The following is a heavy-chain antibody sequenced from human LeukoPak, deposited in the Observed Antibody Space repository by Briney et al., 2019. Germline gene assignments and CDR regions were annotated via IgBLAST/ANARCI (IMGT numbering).Heavy chain of an antibody. CDR3: ARDSGGSGSYYAGYFDY. CDR2: ISSSGSTI. J-gene: IGHJ4*02. D-gene: IGHD3-10*01. Sequence: PGGSLRLSCAASGFTFSSYEMNWVRQAPGKGLEWVSYISSSGSTIYYADSVKGRFTISRDNAKNSLYLQMNSLRAEDTAVYYCARDSGGSGSYYAGYFDYWGQGTLVTVSS. CDR1: GFTFSSYE. V-gene: IGHV3-48*03.